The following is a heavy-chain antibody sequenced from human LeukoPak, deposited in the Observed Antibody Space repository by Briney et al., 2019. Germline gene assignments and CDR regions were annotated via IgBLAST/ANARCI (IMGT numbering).Heavy chain of an antibody. CDR2: IRYDGSNK. V-gene: IGHV3-30*02. D-gene: IGHD3-22*01. CDR3: AKAYDSSGRWAFDI. J-gene: IGHJ3*02. Sequence: GGSLRLSCAASGFTFSSYGMHWVRQAPGKGLEWVAFIRYDGSNKYYTDSVKGRFTISRDNSKNTLYLQMNSLRAEDTAVYYCAKAYDSSGRWAFDIWGQGTMVTVSS. CDR1: GFTFSSYG.